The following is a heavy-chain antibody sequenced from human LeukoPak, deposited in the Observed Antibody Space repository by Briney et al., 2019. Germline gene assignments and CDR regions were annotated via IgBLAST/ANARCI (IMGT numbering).Heavy chain of an antibody. CDR1: GFTFSSYS. CDR2: ISSSSSYI. D-gene: IGHD6-6*01. Sequence: GGSLRLSCAASGFTFSSYSMNWVRQAPGKGLEWVSSISSSSSYIHYADSVKGRFTISRDNAKNSLYLQMNSLRAEDTAVYYCARESEYSTNAFDYWGPGTLVTVSS. CDR3: ARESEYSTNAFDY. V-gene: IGHV3-21*01. J-gene: IGHJ4*02.